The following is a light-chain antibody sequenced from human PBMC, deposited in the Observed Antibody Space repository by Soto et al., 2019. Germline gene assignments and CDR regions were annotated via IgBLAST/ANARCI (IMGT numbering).Light chain of an antibody. CDR3: QQRTNWPELT. CDR1: QSVSTS. CDR2: DAS. J-gene: IGKJ4*01. V-gene: IGKV3-11*01. Sequence: EIVLTQSPATLSLSPGERATLSCRASQSVSTSLAWYQQKPGQAPRLLIYDASNRATGIPARFSGSGSGTDFTLPISSLDPEDFAVYYCQQRTNWPELTFGGGTKVEIK.